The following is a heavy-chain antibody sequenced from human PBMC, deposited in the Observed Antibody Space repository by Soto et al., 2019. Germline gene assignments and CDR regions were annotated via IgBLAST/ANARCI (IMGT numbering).Heavy chain of an antibody. J-gene: IGHJ6*02. CDR3: AKKVPGVTGTTDYYYYGMDV. V-gene: IGHV3-23*01. Sequence: HPGGSLRLSCAASGFTFSSYAMSWVRQAPGKGLEWVSAISGSGGSTYYADSVKGRFTISRDNSKNTLYLQMNSLRAEDTAVYYCAKKVPGVTGTTDYYYYGMDVWGQGTTVTVSS. D-gene: IGHD1-20*01. CDR1: GFTFSSYA. CDR2: ISGSGGST.